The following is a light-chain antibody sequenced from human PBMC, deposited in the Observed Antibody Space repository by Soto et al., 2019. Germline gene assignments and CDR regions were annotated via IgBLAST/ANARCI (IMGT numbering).Light chain of an antibody. CDR3: QQGLT. CDR2: DAS. Sequence: EIVLTQSPATLSLSPGERATLSCRASQSVSSYLAWYQQKPGQAPRLLIYDASNRATDIPARFSGSGSGTDFTLTISSLEPEDFAVYYCQQGLTFGGGTKVEIK. V-gene: IGKV3-11*01. CDR1: QSVSSY. J-gene: IGKJ4*01.